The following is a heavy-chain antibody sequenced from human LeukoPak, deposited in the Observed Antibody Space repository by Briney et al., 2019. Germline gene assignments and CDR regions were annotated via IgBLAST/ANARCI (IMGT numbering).Heavy chain of an antibody. J-gene: IGHJ3*02. D-gene: IGHD3-10*01. CDR1: GGSISSRSYY. CDR3: ARGSSSGRSGHDAFDI. Sequence: SETLSLTCAVSGGSISSRSYYWGWIRQPPGKGLEWIGNIYYSGSSYYNPSLKSRVTISVDTSKNQLSLKLTSATAADTAVYYCARGSSSGRSGHDAFDIWGQGTMVTVSS. CDR2: IYYSGSS. V-gene: IGHV4-39*07.